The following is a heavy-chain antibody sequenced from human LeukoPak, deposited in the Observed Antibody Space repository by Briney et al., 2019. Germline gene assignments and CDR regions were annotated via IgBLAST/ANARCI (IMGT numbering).Heavy chain of an antibody. D-gene: IGHD3-16*01. Sequence: GGSLRLSCAASGFTFSNYWMTWIRQAPGKGLEWMANMNQDGSGKYYMDSVKGRFAISRDNAKNSLYLQMNNLRVEDTAVYYCARDNDRKDDSWGQGTLVTVSS. V-gene: IGHV3-7*01. CDR1: GFTFSNYW. CDR2: MNQDGSGK. CDR3: ARDNDRKDDS. J-gene: IGHJ5*02.